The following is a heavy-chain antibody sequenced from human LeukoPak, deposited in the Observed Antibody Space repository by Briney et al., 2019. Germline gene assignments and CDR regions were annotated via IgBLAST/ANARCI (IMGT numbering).Heavy chain of an antibody. CDR3: ARGPPFDCSSPSCPIKEFDY. J-gene: IGHJ4*02. Sequence: PSETLSLTCAVYGGSFSGYYWSWIRQPPGKGLEWIGEINHSGSTNYNPSLKSRVTISVDTSKNQFSLKLSSVTAADTAVYYCARGPPFDCSSPSCPIKEFDYWGQGTLVTVSS. D-gene: IGHD2-2*01. CDR2: INHSGST. V-gene: IGHV4-34*01. CDR1: GGSFSGYY.